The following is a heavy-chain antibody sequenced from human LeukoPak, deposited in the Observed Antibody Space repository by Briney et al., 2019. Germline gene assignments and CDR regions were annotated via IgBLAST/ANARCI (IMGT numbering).Heavy chain of an antibody. D-gene: IGHD3-10*01. J-gene: IGHJ4*02. CDR3: AKGGPLHGSGSYWGPYYFDY. V-gene: IGHV3-21*04. CDR2: ISSSSSYT. CDR1: GFIFGNYS. Sequence: GGSLRLSCAASGFIFGNYSIHWVRQAPGKGLQWVSSISSSSSYTYYADSVKGRFTISRDNARNSLYLQMNSLRAEDTAVYYCAKGGPLHGSGSYWGPYYFDYWGQGTLVTVSS.